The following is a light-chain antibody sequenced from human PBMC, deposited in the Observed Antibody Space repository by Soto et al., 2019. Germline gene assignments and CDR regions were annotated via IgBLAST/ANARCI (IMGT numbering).Light chain of an antibody. J-gene: IGKJ3*01. CDR1: QSVSSRY. CDR2: GAS. CDR3: QQYGTSVT. Sequence: EIVLTQSPGTLSLSPGERATLSCSASQSVSSRYLGWYQQKPGQAPRLLIYGASRRATGIPDRLSGSGSGTDFTLTISRLEPEDFAVYYCQQYGTSVTFGPGTKMDIK. V-gene: IGKV3-20*01.